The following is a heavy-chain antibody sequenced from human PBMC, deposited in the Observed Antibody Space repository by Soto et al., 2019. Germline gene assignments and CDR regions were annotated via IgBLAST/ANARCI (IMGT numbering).Heavy chain of an antibody. CDR1: GFTLSAYW. CDR3: ARDVSAGSSCLDLDAVDI. D-gene: IGHD6-13*01. J-gene: IGHJ3*02. Sequence: EVQLEESGGDLVQPGGSLRLSCAASGFTLSAYWMHWVRQAPGKGLEWVANINRDGSKKTYLDSVRGRFTISRDNVGNSLYLQMDSLRADDTAVYYCARDVSAGSSCLDLDAVDIWSQWTMVPVSS. CDR2: INRDGSKK. V-gene: IGHV3-7*05.